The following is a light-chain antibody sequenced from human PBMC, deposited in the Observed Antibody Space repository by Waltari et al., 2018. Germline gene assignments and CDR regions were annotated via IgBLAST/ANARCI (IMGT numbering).Light chain of an antibody. CDR1: QSLLHYNGRNY. CDR2: LGS. J-gene: IGKJ4*01. CDR3: MQTLQTLLS. V-gene: IGKV2-28*01. Sequence: EIVLTQSPLSLPVTPGESASISCRSSQSLLHYNGRNYLDWYVQRPGQSPQLLIYLGSSRASGVPDRFSGSGSGTDFTLKISRVEAEDVGVYYCMQTLQTLLSFGGGTKVEIK.